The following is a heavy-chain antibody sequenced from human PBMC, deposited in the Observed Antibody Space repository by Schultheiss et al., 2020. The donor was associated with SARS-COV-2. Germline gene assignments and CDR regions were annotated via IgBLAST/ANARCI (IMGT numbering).Heavy chain of an antibody. V-gene: IGHV1-2*02. Sequence: ASVKVSCKASGYTFTGYYMHWVRQAPGQGLEWMGWINPNSGGTNYAQKFQGRVTMTRDTSISTAYMELSRLRSDDTAVYYCAKDPLYSSGWVPWYYYGMDVWGQGTTVTVSS. CDR3: AKDPLYSSGWVPWYYYGMDV. D-gene: IGHD6-19*01. J-gene: IGHJ6*02. CDR2: INPNSGGT. CDR1: GYTFTGYY.